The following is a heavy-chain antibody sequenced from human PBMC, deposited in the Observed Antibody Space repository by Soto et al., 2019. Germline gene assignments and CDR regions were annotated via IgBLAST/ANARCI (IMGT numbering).Heavy chain of an antibody. Sequence: QLQLQESGPGLVKLSETLSLTCTVSGGSISSSSYYWGWIRQPPGKGLEWIGSIYYSGSTYYNPSLKSRVTISVDTSKNQFSLKLSSVTAADTAVYYCARFHYSSSWYFWGQGTLVTVSS. V-gene: IGHV4-39*01. CDR1: GGSISSSSYY. D-gene: IGHD6-13*01. CDR2: IYYSGST. J-gene: IGHJ4*02. CDR3: ARFHYSSSWYF.